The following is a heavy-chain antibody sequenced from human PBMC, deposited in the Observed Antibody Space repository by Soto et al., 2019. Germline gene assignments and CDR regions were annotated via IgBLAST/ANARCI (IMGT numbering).Heavy chain of an antibody. D-gene: IGHD6-6*01. V-gene: IGHV3-33*01. CDR2: IWNDGSNK. J-gene: IGHJ6*02. CDR3: VRDRAYRSASPYYYYGMDV. CDR1: GFTFSSYG. Sequence: QVQLVESGGGVVQPGRSLRLSCAASGFTFSSYGMHWVRQAPGKGLEWVAVIWNDGSNKYYADSVKGRFTISRDNSRNTLYLEMNSLRAEETAVYYCVRDRAYRSASPYYYYGMDVWGQGTTVTVSS.